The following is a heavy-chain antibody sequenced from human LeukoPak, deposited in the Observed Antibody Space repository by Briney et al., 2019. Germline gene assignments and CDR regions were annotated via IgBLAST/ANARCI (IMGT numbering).Heavy chain of an antibody. CDR3: ASSGSGWYSYYFDY. Sequence: GGSLRLSCAASGFTFSTYNMNWVRQAPGKGLEWVSSITSSSSYTFYADSVKGRFTISRDNAKNSLYLQMNSLRAEDTAVYYCASSGSGWYSYYFDYWGQGTLVTVSS. CDR2: ITSSSSYT. CDR1: GFTFSTYN. V-gene: IGHV3-21*01. J-gene: IGHJ4*02. D-gene: IGHD6-19*01.